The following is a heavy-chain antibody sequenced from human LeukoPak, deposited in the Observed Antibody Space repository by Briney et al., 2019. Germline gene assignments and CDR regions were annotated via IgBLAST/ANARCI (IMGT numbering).Heavy chain of an antibody. J-gene: IGHJ4*02. V-gene: IGHV3-7*05. Sequence: GGSLRLSRAAPGFTSSSYLMSWVRHAPGKGLEWVEYSKQDGSEKYYVDSVKGRFTVFRDNADNSLYLQMNSLSGEETAVYYCARGGSGWYCYFDYWGQGTLVTVSS. CDR1: GFTSSSYL. D-gene: IGHD6-19*01. CDR2: SKQDGSEK. CDR3: ARGGSGWYCYFDY.